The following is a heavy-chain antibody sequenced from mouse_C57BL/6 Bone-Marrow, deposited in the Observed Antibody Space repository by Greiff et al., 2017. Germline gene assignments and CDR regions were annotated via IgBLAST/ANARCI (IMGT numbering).Heavy chain of an antibody. CDR3: ARDYYGSSWYFDY. V-gene: IGHV1-26*01. CDR2: INPNNGGT. Sequence: EVQLQQSGPELVKPGASVKISCKASGYTFTDYYMNWVKQSHGKSLEWIGDINPNNGGTSYNQKLTGKATLTVGTYSSTAYWELRSMTSEDSAVYYCARDYYGSSWYFDYWGQGTILTVSS. CDR1: GYTFTDYY. D-gene: IGHD1-1*01. J-gene: IGHJ2*01.